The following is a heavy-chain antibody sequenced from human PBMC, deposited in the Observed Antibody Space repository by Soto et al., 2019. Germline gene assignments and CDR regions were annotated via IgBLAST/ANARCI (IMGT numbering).Heavy chain of an antibody. V-gene: IGHV1-2*04. CDR2: INPNSGGT. D-gene: IGHD4-17*01. Sequence: QVQLVQSGAEVKKPGTSVKVSCKASGYTFTGYYMHWVRQAPGQGLEWMGWINPNSGGTNYAQKFQGWVTMTRDTSISTAYMELSRLRSDDTAVYYCARSATVVTPALSYWGQGTLVTVSS. CDR1: GYTFTGYY. J-gene: IGHJ4*02. CDR3: ARSATVVTPALSY.